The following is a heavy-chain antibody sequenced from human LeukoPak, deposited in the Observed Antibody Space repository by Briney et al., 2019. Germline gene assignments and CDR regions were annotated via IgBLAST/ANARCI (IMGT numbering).Heavy chain of an antibody. Sequence: SETLSLTCTVSGGSISSSSYYWGWIRQPPGKGLEWIGSIYYSGSTYYNPSLKSRVTISVDTSKNQLSLKLSSVTAADTAVYYCAGPNYYDSSGYYLGYWGQGTLVTVSS. J-gene: IGHJ4*02. D-gene: IGHD3-22*01. CDR1: GGSISSSSYY. V-gene: IGHV4-39*01. CDR2: IYYSGST. CDR3: AGPNYYDSSGYYLGY.